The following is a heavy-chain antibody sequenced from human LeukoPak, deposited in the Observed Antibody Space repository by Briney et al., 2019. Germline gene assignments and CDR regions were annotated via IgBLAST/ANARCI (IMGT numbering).Heavy chain of an antibody. J-gene: IGHJ6*02. CDR2: IGSSGSPT. CDR3: ARRPYSDTSGRLSDV. V-gene: IGHV3-48*02. Sequence: GFLRLSCAASGFAFSSYNMNWVRQAPGKGLEWISYIGSSGSPTHYADSVRGRFTISRDNAKNSLYLQMNSLRDEDTAVYYCARRPYSDTSGRLSDVWGQGTTVTVSS. CDR1: GFAFSSYN. D-gene: IGHD3-22*01.